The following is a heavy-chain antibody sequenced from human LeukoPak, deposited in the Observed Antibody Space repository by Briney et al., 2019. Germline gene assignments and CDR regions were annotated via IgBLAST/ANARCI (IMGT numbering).Heavy chain of an antibody. V-gene: IGHV1-2*02. J-gene: IGHJ4*02. CDR1: GYTFTSYG. CDR3: ARDPLDCSSTSCYSFPDY. D-gene: IGHD2-2*01. CDR2: INPNSGGT. Sequence: ASVKVSCKASGYTFTSYGISWVRQAPGQGLEWMGWINPNSGGTNYAQKFQGRVTMTRDTSISTAYMELSRLRSDDTAVYYCARDPLDCSSTSCYSFPDYWGQGTLVTVSS.